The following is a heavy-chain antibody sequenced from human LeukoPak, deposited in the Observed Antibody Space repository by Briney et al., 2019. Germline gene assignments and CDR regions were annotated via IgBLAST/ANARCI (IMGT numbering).Heavy chain of an antibody. J-gene: IGHJ4*02. CDR2: INHSENT. CDR1: GGSFSGYY. V-gene: IGHV4-34*01. CDR3: ASLHSSGPQGVDY. Sequence: PSETLFLTCAVYGGSFSGYYWSWIRQPPGKGLEWIGEINHSENTNYNPSLKSRVTISVDTSKNQFSLKLSSVTAADTAVYFCASLHSSGPQGVDYWGQGTLVTVSS. D-gene: IGHD6-25*01.